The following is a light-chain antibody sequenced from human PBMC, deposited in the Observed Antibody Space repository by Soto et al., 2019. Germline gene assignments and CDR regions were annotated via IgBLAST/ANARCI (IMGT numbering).Light chain of an antibody. J-gene: IGKJ1*01. CDR3: QQYKSYSWA. CDR2: KAS. CDR1: QSISSW. V-gene: IGKV1-5*03. Sequence: DIQMTQSPSTLSASVGDRVTITCRASQSISSWLAWYQQKPGKAPKLLIYKASSLESGVPSRFSGSGSGTEFTLTISSLQPDDFAAYYCQQYKSYSWAFGQGTKWIS.